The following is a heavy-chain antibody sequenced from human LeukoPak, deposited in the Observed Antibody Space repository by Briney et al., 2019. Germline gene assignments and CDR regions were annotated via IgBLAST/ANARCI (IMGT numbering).Heavy chain of an antibody. V-gene: IGHV3-30*04. CDR2: ISYDGSNK. D-gene: IGHD2-2*01. CDR3: ARAWGVPAVPFDY. J-gene: IGHJ4*02. Sequence: GGSLRLSCAASGFTFSSYAMHWVRQAPGKGLEWMAVISYDGSNKYYADSVKGRFTISRDNSKNTLYLQMNSLRAEDTAVYYCARAWGVPAVPFDYWGQGTLVTVSS. CDR1: GFTFSSYA.